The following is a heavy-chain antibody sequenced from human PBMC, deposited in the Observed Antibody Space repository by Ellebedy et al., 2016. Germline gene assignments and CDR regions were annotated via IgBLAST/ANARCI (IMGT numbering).Heavy chain of an antibody. Sequence: SETLSLTXTVSSGSIRNPDHSWTCIRLSPGRGPAWLGYIFYSATTYYNPSLRSRVRISVDTSKSQFSLKMESMTAADTAVFYCARAYVPYATFGRPTSYYHFDVWGQGSTVIVSS. CDR1: SGSIRNPDHS. CDR2: IFYSATT. J-gene: IGHJ6*02. V-gene: IGHV4-30-4*01. D-gene: IGHD2-8*01. CDR3: ARAYVPYATFGRPTSYYHFDV.